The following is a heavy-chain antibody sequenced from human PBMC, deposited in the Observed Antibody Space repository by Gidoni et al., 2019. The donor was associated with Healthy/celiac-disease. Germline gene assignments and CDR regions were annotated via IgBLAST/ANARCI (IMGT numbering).Heavy chain of an antibody. CDR3: AVAEGPRAPFDY. Sequence: EVQLVESGGGVVQPGGSLRLSGAASGFPVSSHYMSWVRQAPGKGLEWVSVIYSGGSTYYADSVKGRFTFSRDNSKNTLYLQMNSLRAEDTAVYYCAVAEGPRAPFDYWGQGTLVTVSS. V-gene: IGHV3-66*01. J-gene: IGHJ4*02. CDR1: GFPVSSHY. D-gene: IGHD6-19*01. CDR2: IYSGGST.